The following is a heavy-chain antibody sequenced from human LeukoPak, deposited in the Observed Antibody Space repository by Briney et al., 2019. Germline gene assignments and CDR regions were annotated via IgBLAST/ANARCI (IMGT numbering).Heavy chain of an antibody. V-gene: IGHV5-51*01. Sequence: GESLKISCEASGYNFIHYWIGWVGQVPGKGLEWMGIIYPADSDTKYSPSFHGQVTISADKSISTAYLQLVNLKPSDTAIYYCARRNWNSGYYLDLWGQGTPVTVSS. CDR3: ARRNWNSGYYLDL. CDR1: GYNFIHYW. J-gene: IGHJ4*02. CDR2: IYPADSDT. D-gene: IGHD3-22*01.